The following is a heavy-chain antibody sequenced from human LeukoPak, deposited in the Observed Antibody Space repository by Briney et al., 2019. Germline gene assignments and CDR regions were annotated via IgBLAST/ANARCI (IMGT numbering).Heavy chain of an antibody. CDR3: AKDKVYGDPYFDY. CDR2: ISWNSGSI. CDR1: GFTFDDYA. J-gene: IGHJ4*02. V-gene: IGHV3-9*01. D-gene: IGHD4-17*01. Sequence: GGSLRLSCAASGFTFDDYAMHWVRQAPGKGLEWVSGISWNSGSIGYADSVKGRFTISRDNAKNSLYLQMNSLRAEDTALYYCAKDKVYGDPYFDYWGQGTLVTVSS.